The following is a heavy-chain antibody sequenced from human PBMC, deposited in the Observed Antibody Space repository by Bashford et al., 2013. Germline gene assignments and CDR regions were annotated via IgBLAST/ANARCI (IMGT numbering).Heavy chain of an antibody. Sequence: GSLRLSCAASGFTFSSYAMSWVRQAPGKGLEWVSAISGSGGSTYYADSVKGRFTISRDNSKNTLYLQMNSLRAEDTAVYYCAKVTAGNTALYQHKYFGIDVWGQGTTVTVSS. CDR3: AKVTAGNTALYQHKYFGIDV. D-gene: IGHD1/OR15-1a*01. V-gene: IGHV3-23*01. J-gene: IGHJ6*02. CDR1: GFTFSSYA. CDR2: ISGSGGST.